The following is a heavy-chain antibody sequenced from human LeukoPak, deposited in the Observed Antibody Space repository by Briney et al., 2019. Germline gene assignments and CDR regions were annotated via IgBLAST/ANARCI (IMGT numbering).Heavy chain of an antibody. CDR1: GFTFDDYA. J-gene: IGHJ4*02. CDR3: ARTYDFWSGSQYYFDS. V-gene: IGHV3-9*01. D-gene: IGHD3-3*01. Sequence: GGSLRLSCAASGFTFDDYAMHWVRQAPGKGLEWVSGISWNSGSIGYADSVKGRFTISRDNAKNTLYLQMNSLRAEDTAVYYCARTYDFWSGSQYYFDSWGQGTLVTVSS. CDR2: ISWNSGSI.